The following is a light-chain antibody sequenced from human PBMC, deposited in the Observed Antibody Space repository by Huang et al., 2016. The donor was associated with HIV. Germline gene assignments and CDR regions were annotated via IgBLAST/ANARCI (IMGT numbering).Light chain of an antibody. CDR3: QQYYSTPPIT. V-gene: IGKV1-NL1*01. CDR2: AAS. CDR1: QGISNS. Sequence: DIQMTQSPSSLSASVGDRVTITCRASQGISNSLAWYQQKPGKAPKLLLYAASRLKSGVAARFSGSGSGKDYTLTISSLQPEDFATYYCQQYYSTPPITFGQGTRLEIK. J-gene: IGKJ5*01.